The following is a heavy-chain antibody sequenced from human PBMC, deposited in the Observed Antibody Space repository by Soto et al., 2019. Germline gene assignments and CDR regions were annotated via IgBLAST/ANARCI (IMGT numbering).Heavy chain of an antibody. CDR2: ISSSSSYT. CDR1: GFTFSDYY. CDR3: ARFPTTETYYYYGMDV. J-gene: IGHJ6*02. D-gene: IGHD4-4*01. V-gene: IGHV3-11*03. Sequence: GGSLRLSCAASGFTFSDYYMSWIRQAPGKGLEWVSYISSSSSYTNYADSVKGRFTISRDNAKNSLYLQMNSLRAEDTAVYYCARFPTTETYYYYGMDVWGQGTTVTVSS.